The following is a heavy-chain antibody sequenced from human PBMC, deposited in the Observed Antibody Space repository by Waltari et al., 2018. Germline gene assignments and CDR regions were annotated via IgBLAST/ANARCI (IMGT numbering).Heavy chain of an antibody. CDR3: ARDTSGYCSGGSCSDAFDI. Sequence: QVQLQESGPGLVKPSETLSLTCTVPGGSISSYYWSWIRQPPGKGLEWIGYIYYSGSTNYNPSLKSRVTISVDTSKNQFSLKLSSVTAADTAVYYCARDTSGYCSGGSCSDAFDIWGQGTMVTVSS. J-gene: IGHJ3*02. D-gene: IGHD2-15*01. CDR2: IYYSGST. V-gene: IGHV4-59*01. CDR1: GGSISSYY.